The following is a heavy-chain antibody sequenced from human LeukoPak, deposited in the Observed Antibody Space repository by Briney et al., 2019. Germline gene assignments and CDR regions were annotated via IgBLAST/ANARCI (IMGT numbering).Heavy chain of an antibody. Sequence: PGGSLRLSCAASGFTVSSNYMSWVRQAPGKGLEWVSVIYSDGSRYYADSVKGRFTISRDNSKNTVYLQTNSLRAEDTVLYYCARVHAASASFDYWGQGTLVTVSS. V-gene: IGHV3-53*01. D-gene: IGHD6-13*01. J-gene: IGHJ4*02. CDR2: IYSDGSR. CDR3: ARVHAASASFDY. CDR1: GFTVSSNY.